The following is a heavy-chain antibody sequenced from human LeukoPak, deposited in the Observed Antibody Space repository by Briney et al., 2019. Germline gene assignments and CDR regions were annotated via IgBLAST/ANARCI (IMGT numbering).Heavy chain of an antibody. CDR1: GGSISTSSYY. CDR3: ARYRVRGYYTFDY. CDR2: IFYSGST. D-gene: IGHD3-22*01. Sequence: SETLSLTCTVSGGSISTSSYYWGWVRQPPGKGLEWIGNIFYSGSTYYSPSLKSRVTISLDTSRNQFSLKLNSVTAADTAVYYCARYRVRGYYTFDYWGQGTLVTVSS. V-gene: IGHV4-39*01. J-gene: IGHJ4*02.